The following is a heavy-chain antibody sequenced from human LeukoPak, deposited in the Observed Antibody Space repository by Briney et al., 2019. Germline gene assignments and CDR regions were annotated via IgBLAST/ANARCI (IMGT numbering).Heavy chain of an antibody. Sequence: ASVTVSCKASGYTFTSYGMNWVRQAPGQGLEWMGGIIPIFGTANYAQKFQGRVTITADESTSTAYMELSSLRSEDTAVYYCARASLGYCSGGSCSGQHYYGMDVWGQGTTVTVSS. CDR3: ARASLGYCSGGSCSGQHYYGMDV. D-gene: IGHD2-15*01. J-gene: IGHJ6*02. CDR1: GYTFTSYG. V-gene: IGHV1-69*13. CDR2: IIPIFGTA.